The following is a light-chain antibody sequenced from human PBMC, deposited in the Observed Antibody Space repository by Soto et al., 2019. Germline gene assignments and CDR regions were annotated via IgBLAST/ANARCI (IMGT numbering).Light chain of an antibody. Sequence: EIVMTQSPATLSVSPGERATVSCRASQSVSSNLAWYQQKPGQAPRLLIYGASTRDTGIPARFSGSGSGTEFTLTIGSLHSEDFAVYYYQQYNNWPRTFGQGTKLEIK. V-gene: IGKV3-15*01. CDR2: GAS. CDR1: QSVSSN. J-gene: IGKJ2*01. CDR3: QQYNNWPRT.